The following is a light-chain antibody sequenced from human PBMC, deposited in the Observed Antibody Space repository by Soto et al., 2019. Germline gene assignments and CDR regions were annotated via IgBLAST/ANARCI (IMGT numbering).Light chain of an antibody. CDR2: AAS. V-gene: IGKV1-27*01. J-gene: IGKJ4*01. CDR3: QKYNSAPLT. CDR1: QGVSRY. Sequence: DIPMTQSPSSLSASVGDRVTITCRASQGVSRYLAWYQQKPGKVPKLLIYAASSLQSGVSSRFSGSGSGTDFTLTISSLQPEDVATYYCQKYNSAPLTFGGGTKAEIK.